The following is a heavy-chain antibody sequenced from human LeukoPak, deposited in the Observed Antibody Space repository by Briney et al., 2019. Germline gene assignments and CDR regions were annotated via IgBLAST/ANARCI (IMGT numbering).Heavy chain of an antibody. V-gene: IGHV3-23*01. Sequence: PGGSLRLSCAASGFSFNSYVMGWVRQAPGKGLEWVSTVSSSGGSTFYADFVKGRFTVSRGNSKNKLYLQMNSLGVEDTAVYYCAKSYGGNRDAFDVWGQGTMVTVSS. CDR2: VSSSGGST. CDR1: GFSFNSYV. CDR3: AKSYGGNRDAFDV. D-gene: IGHD4-23*01. J-gene: IGHJ3*01.